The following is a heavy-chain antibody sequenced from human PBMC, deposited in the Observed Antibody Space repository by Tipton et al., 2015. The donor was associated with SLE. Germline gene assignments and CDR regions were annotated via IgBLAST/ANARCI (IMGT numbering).Heavy chain of an antibody. CDR2: IYTSGST. CDR1: GGSISSGSYY. D-gene: IGHD4-17*01. J-gene: IGHJ6*02. V-gene: IGHV4-61*02. Sequence: TLSLTCTVSGGSISSGSYYWSWIRQPAGKGLEWIGRIYTSGSTNYNPPLQSRVTISVDTSKNQFSLRLKSVTAADTAVYYCAGIGGKATVSPFYYYGMGVWGQGTTVTVSS. CDR3: AGIGGKATVSPFYYYGMGV.